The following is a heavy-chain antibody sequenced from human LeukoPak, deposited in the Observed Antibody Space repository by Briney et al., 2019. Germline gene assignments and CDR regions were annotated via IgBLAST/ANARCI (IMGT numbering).Heavy chain of an antibody. CDR3: ARYSSSIDAFDI. D-gene: IGHD6-19*01. CDR2: ISSSSSYI. J-gene: IGHJ3*02. CDR1: GFTFSSYS. Sequence: PGGSLRLSCAASGFTFSSYSMNWVRQAPGKGLEWASSISSSSSYIYYADSVKGRFTISRDNAKNSLYLQMNSLRAEDTAVYYCARYSSSIDAFDIWGQGTMVTVSS. V-gene: IGHV3-21*01.